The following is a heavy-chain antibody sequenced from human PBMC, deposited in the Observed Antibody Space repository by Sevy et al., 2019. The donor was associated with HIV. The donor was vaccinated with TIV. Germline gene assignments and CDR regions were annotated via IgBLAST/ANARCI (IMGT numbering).Heavy chain of an antibody. V-gene: IGHV3-30-3*01. CDR1: GFSFSNYV. J-gene: IGHJ4*02. D-gene: IGHD3-10*01. Sequence: GGSLRLSCAASGFSFSNYVMFWVRQAPGKGLERVALVSSDGSHNHYADSVKGRFTISRDNSKNTLYLQMNSLRNEDTAVYYCARGSGWRQHYYFDYWGQGSRVTVSS. CDR3: ARGSGWRQHYYFDY. CDR2: VSSDGSHN.